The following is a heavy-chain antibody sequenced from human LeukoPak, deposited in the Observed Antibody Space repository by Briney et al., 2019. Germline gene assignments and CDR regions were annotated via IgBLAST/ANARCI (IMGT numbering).Heavy chain of an antibody. D-gene: IGHD6-13*01. CDR2: INPSGGST. J-gene: IGHJ4*02. CDR3: ARQPGIAAAGTRGYFDY. Sequence: ASVKVSCKASGYTFTSYYMHWVRQAPGQGLEWMGTINPSGGSTSYAQKFQGRVTMTRDTSTSTVYMELSSLRSEDTAVYYCARQPGIAAAGTRGYFDYWGQGTLVTVSS. V-gene: IGHV1-46*01. CDR1: GYTFTSYY.